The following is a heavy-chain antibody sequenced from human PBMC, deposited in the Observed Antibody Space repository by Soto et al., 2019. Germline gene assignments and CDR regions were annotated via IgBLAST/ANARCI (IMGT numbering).Heavy chain of an antibody. CDR2: IIPMLAAP. V-gene: IGHV1-69*01. Sequence: QGQLVQSGAEVKKPGSSVKVSCKASGGSFRTYAINWVRQAPGQGLEWMEGIIPMLAAPTYAQKYQGRLTITADESTTTVYMELSSLTSEDTAVYYCVRVVPPSPSGSWFFDLWGRGPMVT. D-gene: IGHD1-26*01. CDR3: VRVVPPSPSGSWFFDL. CDR1: GGSFRTYA. J-gene: IGHJ2*01.